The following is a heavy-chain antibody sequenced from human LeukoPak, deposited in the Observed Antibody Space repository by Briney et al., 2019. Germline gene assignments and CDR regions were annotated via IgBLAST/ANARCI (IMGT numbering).Heavy chain of an antibody. Sequence: GGSLRLSCTASGFTFGDYAMSWFRQAPGKGLEWVSAIRGRGGGTFYADSVKGRFTISRDNSKNTLYLQMNSLRAEDTAVYYCASPGSHFDYWGQGTLVTVSS. D-gene: IGHD1-26*01. CDR2: IRGRGGGT. CDR1: GFTFGDYA. CDR3: ASPGSHFDY. J-gene: IGHJ4*02. V-gene: IGHV3-23*01.